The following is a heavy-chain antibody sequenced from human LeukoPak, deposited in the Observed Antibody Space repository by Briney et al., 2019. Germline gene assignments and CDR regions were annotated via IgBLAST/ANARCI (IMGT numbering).Heavy chain of an antibody. Sequence: SETLSLTCAVYGGSFSGYYWSWIRQPPGKGLEWIGEINHSGSTNYNPSLKSRVTISVDTSKNQFSLKLSSVTAANTAVYYCARGGPWLRLKYFDYWGQGTLVTVSS. J-gene: IGHJ4*02. V-gene: IGHV4-34*01. CDR1: GGSFSGYY. CDR2: INHSGST. D-gene: IGHD5-12*01. CDR3: ARGGPWLRLKYFDY.